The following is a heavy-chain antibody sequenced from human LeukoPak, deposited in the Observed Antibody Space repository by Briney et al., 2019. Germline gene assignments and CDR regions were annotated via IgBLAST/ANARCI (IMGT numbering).Heavy chain of an antibody. Sequence: QSGGSLRLSCVGSGFTFSSYWMSWVRQAPGKGLEWVANIKEDGSQAYYVDSVKGRLTISRDNAKNSLYLQMNCLRDEDTAVYYCARQRFRGQVTLVTVSS. CDR2: IKEDGSQA. J-gene: IGHJ4*02. D-gene: IGHD5-24*01. CDR1: GFTFSSYW. V-gene: IGHV3-7*01. CDR3: ARQRF.